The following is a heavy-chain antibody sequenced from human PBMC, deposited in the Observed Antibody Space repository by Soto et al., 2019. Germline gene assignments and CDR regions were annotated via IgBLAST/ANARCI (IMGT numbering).Heavy chain of an antibody. CDR3: ASDDFWSGPDLNWFGP. J-gene: IGHJ5*02. V-gene: IGHV3-11*01. CDR1: GFTFSDYY. Sequence: QVQLVESGGGLVKPGGSLRLSCAASGFTFSDYYMSWIRQAPGKGLEWVSYISSSGSTIYYADSVKGRFTISRDNAKTSLYLQMNRLRAEDPAVYYCASDDFWSGPDLNWFGPWGQGTLVTVSS. D-gene: IGHD3-3*01. CDR2: ISSSGSTI.